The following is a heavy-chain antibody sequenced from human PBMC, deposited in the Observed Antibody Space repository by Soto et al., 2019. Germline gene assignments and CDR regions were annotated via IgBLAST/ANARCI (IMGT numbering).Heavy chain of an antibody. J-gene: IGHJ6*03. Sequence: GGSLRLSCAASGFTFSSYAMSWVRQAPGKGLEWVSAISGSGGSTYYADSVKGRFTISRDNSKNTLYLQMNSLRAEDTAVYYCAKSRPAAMPPPNPGSQISKRVVDYYYYMDVWGKGTTVTVSS. D-gene: IGHD2-2*01. CDR1: GFTFSSYA. CDR3: AKSRPAAMPPPNPGSQISKRVVDYYYYMDV. CDR2: ISGSGGST. V-gene: IGHV3-23*01.